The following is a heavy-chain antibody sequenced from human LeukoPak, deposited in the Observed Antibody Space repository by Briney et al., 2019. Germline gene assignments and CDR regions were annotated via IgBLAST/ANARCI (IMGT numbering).Heavy chain of an antibody. J-gene: IGHJ4*02. CDR3: ARDDALVATGSFDY. CDR1: GYTFTGYY. Sequence: APVKVSCKASGYTFTGYYMHWVRQARGQGLEGMGWISAYNGNTNYAQKLQGRVTMTTDTSTSTAYMELRSLRSDDTAVYYCARDDALVATGSFDYWGQGTLVTVSS. CDR2: ISAYNGNT. D-gene: IGHD5-12*01. V-gene: IGHV1-18*04.